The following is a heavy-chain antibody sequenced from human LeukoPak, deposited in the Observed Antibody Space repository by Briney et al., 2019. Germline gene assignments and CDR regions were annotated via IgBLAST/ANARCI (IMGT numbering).Heavy chain of an antibody. D-gene: IGHD6-13*01. J-gene: IGHJ4*02. CDR1: GFTFSSYA. V-gene: IGHV3-23*01. CDR3: AKSAFSSSWYYFDY. Sequence: GGSLRLSCAASGFTFSSYAMSWVRQAPGKGLEWVSAISNSGDTAYYADSAQGRFTISRDNSKNTLYLQMNRLRAEDTAIYYCAKSAFSSSWYYFDYWGQGTLVTVSS. CDR2: ISNSGDTA.